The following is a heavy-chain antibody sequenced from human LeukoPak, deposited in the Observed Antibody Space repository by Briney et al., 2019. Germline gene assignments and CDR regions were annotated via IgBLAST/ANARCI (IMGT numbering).Heavy chain of an antibody. Sequence: PSETLSPTCTVSGGSISSYYWSWIRQPPGKGLEWIGYIYYSGSTNYNPSLKSRVTISVDTSKNQFSLKLSSVTAADTAVYYCARNRDSSSWHYWFDPWGQGTLVTVSS. D-gene: IGHD6-13*01. J-gene: IGHJ5*02. V-gene: IGHV4-59*01. CDR1: GGSISSYY. CDR3: ARNRDSSSWHYWFDP. CDR2: IYYSGST.